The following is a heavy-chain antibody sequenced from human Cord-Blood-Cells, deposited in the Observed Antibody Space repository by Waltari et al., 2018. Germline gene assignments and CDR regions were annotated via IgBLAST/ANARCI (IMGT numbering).Heavy chain of an antibody. D-gene: IGHD3-10*01. J-gene: IGHJ4*02. V-gene: IGHV1-18*01. CDR3: ARRDGSGSYQYDY. Sequence: QVKLLKPGAEGKKPGASGRASSRPPGKTFPTKGTSWVRRAPGQGLEWMGWISAYNGNTNYAQKLQGRVTMTTDTSTSTAYMELRSLRSDDTAVYYCARRDGSGSYQYDYWGQGTLVTVSS. CDR1: GKTFPTKG. CDR2: ISAYNGNT.